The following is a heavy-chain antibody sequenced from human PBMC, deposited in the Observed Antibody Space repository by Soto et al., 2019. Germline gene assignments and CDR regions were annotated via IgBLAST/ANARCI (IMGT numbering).Heavy chain of an antibody. CDR1: GSSISGFY. CDR3: ARGPGSYNWFDL. J-gene: IGHJ5*02. Sequence: SETLSLTCTVSGSSISGFYWSWIRQPAGKGLEWIGRIYSSGITSYNPSLKSRVTMSVDTSKNQFSLNLTSATAADTAVYYCARGPGSYNWFDLWGQGTLVTVSS. CDR2: IYSSGIT. V-gene: IGHV4-4*07. D-gene: IGHD3-10*01.